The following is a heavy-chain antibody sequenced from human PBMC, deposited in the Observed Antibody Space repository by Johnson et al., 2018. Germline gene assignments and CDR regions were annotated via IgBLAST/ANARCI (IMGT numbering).Heavy chain of an antibody. V-gene: IGHV3-73*01. D-gene: IGHD5-12*01. CDR2: IRGKPNNYAT. CDR1: GFTFSGSP. CDR3: GPYMVAYDAFDI. Sequence: VQLVESGGGVVQPGGSLILSCEASGFTFSGSPMHWVRQPSGKGLEWVGRIRGKPNNYATAYAASVKGRFTISRDDSKNTAYRRMNSLKTEDTALYYCGPYMVAYDAFDIWGQGTMVTVSS. J-gene: IGHJ3*02.